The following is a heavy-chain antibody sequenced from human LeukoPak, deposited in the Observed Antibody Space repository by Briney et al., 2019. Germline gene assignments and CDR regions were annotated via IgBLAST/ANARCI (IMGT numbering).Heavy chain of an antibody. CDR1: GASVSSASY. J-gene: IGHJ5*02. CDR2: IYNGVNT. D-gene: IGHD1-26*01. CDR3: ARSRAFNSGAFDP. Sequence: SETLSLTCTVSGASVSSASYWTWIRQPPGKGVEWIAHIYNGVNTNYNPSLKSRVIISVDTSKNQFSLRLNSVTAAGTAVYYCARSRAFNSGAFDPWGQGSLVTVSS. V-gene: IGHV4-61*01.